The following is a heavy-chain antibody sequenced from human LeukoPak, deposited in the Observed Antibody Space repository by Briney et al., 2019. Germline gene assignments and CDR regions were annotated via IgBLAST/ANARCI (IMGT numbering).Heavy chain of an antibody. Sequence: SETLSLTCVVSGGSVSGYYWGWIRQPPGRGLEWIGYVYYSGSTNYNPSFKSRITISVDTSRNQFSLKLSSVTAADTAVYYCARQVGIGSGSHRPYFDYWGQGTLVTVSS. J-gene: IGHJ4*02. CDR2: VYYSGST. D-gene: IGHD3-10*01. CDR3: ARQVGIGSGSHRPYFDY. V-gene: IGHV4-59*08. CDR1: GGSVSGYY.